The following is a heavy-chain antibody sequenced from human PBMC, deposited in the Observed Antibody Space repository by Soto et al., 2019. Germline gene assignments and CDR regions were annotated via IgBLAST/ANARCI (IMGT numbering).Heavy chain of an antibody. Sequence: QVQLQESGPGLVKPSGTLSLTCAVSSGSISSSNWWSWVRQSPGKGLEWIGEIYHSGSTNYNPSLKSRVTISVDKSKNQFSLKLSSVTAADTAVYYCAREVKIGDCSSTSCSDAFDIWGQGTMVTVSS. CDR3: AREVKIGDCSSTSCSDAFDI. CDR1: SGSISSSNW. V-gene: IGHV4-4*02. CDR2: IYHSGST. D-gene: IGHD2-2*01. J-gene: IGHJ3*02.